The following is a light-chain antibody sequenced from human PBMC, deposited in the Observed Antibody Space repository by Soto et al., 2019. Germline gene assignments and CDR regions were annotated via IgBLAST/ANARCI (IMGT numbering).Light chain of an antibody. CDR3: QQYADYPWT. CDR2: TAS. Sequence: DIQMTQSPSTLSASVGDRVTITCRASQSISSWLAWYQQKPGKAPKLLIYTASTLESGVPSRFSGSGSGTEFTLTISSLQPDDFETYYCQQYADYPWTFGQGTKVEVK. V-gene: IGKV1-5*03. J-gene: IGKJ1*01. CDR1: QSISSW.